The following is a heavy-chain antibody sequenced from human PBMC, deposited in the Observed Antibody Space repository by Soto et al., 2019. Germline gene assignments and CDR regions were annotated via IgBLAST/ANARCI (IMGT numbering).Heavy chain of an antibody. J-gene: IGHJ5*02. D-gene: IGHD4-17*01. Sequence: QVQLVQSGAEVKKPGASVKVSCKASGYTFTSYDINWVRQATGQGLEYLGWMNPNSGNTGYVQKFQGRVTMTRDTSRSTDYMELSSLRSGDTAVYFCARGVKYGAYSRWFDPWGQGTLVTVSS. CDR3: ARGVKYGAYSRWFDP. CDR1: GYTFTSYD. V-gene: IGHV1-8*01. CDR2: MNPNSGNT.